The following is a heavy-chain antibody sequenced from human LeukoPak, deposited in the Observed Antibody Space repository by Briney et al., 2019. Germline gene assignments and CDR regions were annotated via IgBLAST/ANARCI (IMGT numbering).Heavy chain of an antibody. Sequence: ASAKVSCKASGYTFTSYGISWVRQAPGQGLEWMGWISAYNGNTNYAQKLQGRVTMTTDTSTSTAYMELRSLRSDDTAVYYCARDGRYSCSSTSCYYYYGMDVWGQGTTVTVSS. V-gene: IGHV1-18*01. J-gene: IGHJ6*02. CDR1: GYTFTSYG. D-gene: IGHD2-2*01. CDR2: ISAYNGNT. CDR3: ARDGRYSCSSTSCYYYYGMDV.